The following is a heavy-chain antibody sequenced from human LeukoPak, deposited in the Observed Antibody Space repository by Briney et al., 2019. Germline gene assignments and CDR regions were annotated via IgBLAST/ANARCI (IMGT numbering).Heavy chain of an antibody. D-gene: IGHD2-2*01. V-gene: IGHV3-48*01. J-gene: IGHJ4*02. CDR3: ARGGYCNSPTCYDY. Sequence: SGGSLRLSCAASGFTFSSYSMNWVRQAPGKGLEWVSYISSSSSTIYYADSVKGRFTISRDNSKNTLYLQMNSLRVEDTAGYYCARGGYCNSPTCYDYWGQGTLVTVSS. CDR1: GFTFSSYS. CDR2: ISSSSSTI.